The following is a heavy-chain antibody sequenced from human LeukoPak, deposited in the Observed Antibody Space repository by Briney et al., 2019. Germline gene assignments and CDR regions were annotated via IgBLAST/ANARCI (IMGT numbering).Heavy chain of an antibody. V-gene: IGHV3-20*04. D-gene: IGHD6-13*01. CDR3: ARQRWSRSIAAAGTVYFQH. CDR1: GFTFDDYG. Sequence: GGSLRLSCAASGFTFDDYGMSWVRQAPGKGLEWVSGINWNGGSTGYADSVKGRFTISGDNAKNSLYLQMNSLRAEDTALYYCARQRWSRSIAAAGTVYFQHWGQGTLVTVSS. CDR2: INWNGGST. J-gene: IGHJ1*01.